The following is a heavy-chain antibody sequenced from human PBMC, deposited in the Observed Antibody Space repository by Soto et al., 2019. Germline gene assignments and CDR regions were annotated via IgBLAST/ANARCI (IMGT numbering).Heavy chain of an antibody. J-gene: IGHJ1*01. D-gene: IGHD3-10*01. Sequence: ETLSWTCTVSGGSISSYSWRWFPQPPAQGLEWSSYIYYKVNTNYNPSLQSRVTISVDTSKNPFSLKLSSATAADTAVYYCAKWRIESPYYYSSGSYYRPPFQQRGQDTLVTLSS. CDR3: AKWRIESPYYYSSGSYYRPPFQQ. CDR1: GGSISSYS. V-gene: IGHV4-59*12. CDR2: IYYKVNT.